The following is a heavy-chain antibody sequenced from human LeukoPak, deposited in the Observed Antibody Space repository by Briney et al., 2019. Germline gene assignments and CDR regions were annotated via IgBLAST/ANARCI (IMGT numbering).Heavy chain of an antibody. J-gene: IGHJ4*02. Sequence: ASVKVSCKASGYTFTSYYMHWVRHAPGQGLEWMGIINPSGGSTRYAQKFQGRVTMTRDTSTSTVYMELSSLRSEDTAVYYCARNPVTTKYFDSWGQGTLVTVSP. V-gene: IGHV1-46*01. CDR3: ARNPVTTKYFDS. CDR2: INPSGGST. D-gene: IGHD4-17*01. CDR1: GYTFTSYY.